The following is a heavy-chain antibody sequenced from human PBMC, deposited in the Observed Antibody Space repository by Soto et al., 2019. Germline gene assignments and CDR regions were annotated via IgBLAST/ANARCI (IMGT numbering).Heavy chain of an antibody. CDR3: AREKYDSSFDY. J-gene: IGHJ4*02. D-gene: IGHD3-22*01. CDR1: GGSISSHY. V-gene: IGHV4-59*11. Sequence: SETLSPTCTVSGGSISSHYWSWIRQPPGKGLEWIGYISYSGSTNYNPSLKSRVTISVDTSRNQFSLRLSSVTAADTAIYYCAREKYDSSFDYWGQGTLVTVSS. CDR2: ISYSGST.